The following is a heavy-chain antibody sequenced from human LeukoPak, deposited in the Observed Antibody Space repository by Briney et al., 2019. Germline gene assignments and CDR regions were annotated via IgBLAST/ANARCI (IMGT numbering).Heavy chain of an antibody. J-gene: IGHJ4*02. V-gene: IGHV3-23*01. CDR1: GFTFSSA. CDR3: AKKGSGLTGTTVVLDY. D-gene: IGHD1-20*01. CDR2: ISGDTTAT. Sequence: GGSLRLSCAASGFTFSSAMTWVRQAPGKGLEWVSTISGDTTATWYANSVKGRFTISRDNSKNTLYLQMNSLRGEDTAVYYCAKKGSGLTGTTVVLDYWGQGTLVTVSS.